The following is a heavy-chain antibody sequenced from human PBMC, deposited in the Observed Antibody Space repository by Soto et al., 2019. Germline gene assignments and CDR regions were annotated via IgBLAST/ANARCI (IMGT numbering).Heavy chain of an antibody. CDR2: IYWNDDK. J-gene: IGHJ4*02. D-gene: IGHD6-13*01. CDR1: GFSLSTSGVG. Sequence: QITLKESGPTLVKPTQTLTLTCTFSGFSLSTSGVGVGWIRQPPGKALEWLALIYWNDDKRYSPSLKSRLTITKDTSKNQVVLTMTNMDPVDTATYYCAHSWSSSSWYHRYYFDYWGQGTLVTVSS. V-gene: IGHV2-5*01. CDR3: AHSWSSSSWYHRYYFDY.